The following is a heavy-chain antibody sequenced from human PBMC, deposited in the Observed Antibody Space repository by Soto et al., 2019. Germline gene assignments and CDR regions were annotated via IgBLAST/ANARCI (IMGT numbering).Heavy chain of an antibody. Sequence: GGSLRLSCAASGFTFTSWWMDWARQTPGKGLEWVANINQDGSEKNYVDSVKGRFTISRDNAKNSVYLQMTSLTAEDSALYYCSRYLNAWGQGTLVTVSS. CDR3: SRYLNA. V-gene: IGHV3-7*01. CDR2: INQDGSEK. J-gene: IGHJ5*02. CDR1: GFTFTSWW.